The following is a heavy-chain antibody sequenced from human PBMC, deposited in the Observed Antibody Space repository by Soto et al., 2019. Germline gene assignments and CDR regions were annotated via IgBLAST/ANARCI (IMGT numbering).Heavy chain of an antibody. J-gene: IGHJ4*02. Sequence: ASVKVSCKVSGYTLTELSMHWVRQAPGKGLEWMGSFDPEDGETIYAQKFQGRVTMTEDTSTDTAYMELSSLRSEDTAVYYCATDQRDDYIWGSYPFDYWGQGTLVTVSS. CDR2: FDPEDGET. CDR3: ATDQRDDYIWGSYPFDY. CDR1: GYTLTELS. V-gene: IGHV1-24*01. D-gene: IGHD3-16*01.